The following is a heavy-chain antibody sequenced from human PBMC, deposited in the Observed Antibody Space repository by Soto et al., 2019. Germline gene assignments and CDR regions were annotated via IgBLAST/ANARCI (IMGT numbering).Heavy chain of an antibody. Sequence: PSETLSLTCTVSGGSISSGGYYWSWIRQHPGKGLEWIGYIYYSGSTYYNPSLKSRVTISVDTSKNQFSLKLSSVTAADTAVYYCARGSNYYDSSGYPWFDPWGQGTLVTVSS. CDR3: ARGSNYYDSSGYPWFDP. V-gene: IGHV4-31*03. D-gene: IGHD3-22*01. J-gene: IGHJ5*02. CDR2: IYYSGST. CDR1: GGSISSGGYY.